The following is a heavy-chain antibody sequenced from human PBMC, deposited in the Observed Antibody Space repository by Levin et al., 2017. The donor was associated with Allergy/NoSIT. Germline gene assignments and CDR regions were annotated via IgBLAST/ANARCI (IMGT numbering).Heavy chain of an antibody. CDR2: IYPGDSDT. V-gene: IGHV5-51*01. CDR3: AAAGTSVRRWFDS. CDR1: GYSFASYW. J-gene: IGHJ5*01. D-gene: IGHD1-1*01. Sequence: GESLKISCKASGYSSGYSFASYWIGWVRQMPGKGLEWMGIIYPGDSDTRYSPSFQGQVTISVDKSISTAYLQWSSLKASDSAMYYCAAAGTSVRRWFDSWGQGSLVTVSS.